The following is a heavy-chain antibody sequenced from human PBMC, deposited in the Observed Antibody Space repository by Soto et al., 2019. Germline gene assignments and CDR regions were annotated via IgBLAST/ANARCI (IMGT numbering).Heavy chain of an antibody. V-gene: IGHV1-2*04. CDR1: GYTFSDYY. CDR3: ARDTAQGFKGYCSRGSCFHFDY. J-gene: IGHJ4*02. D-gene: IGHD2-15*01. Sequence: ASVKVSCKASGYTFSDYYMHWVRQAPGQGLEWMGWINPYSGDTDYAQNFQGWVTTTRDTSISTAYMELSRLTSDDTAVYYCARDTAQGFKGYCSRGSCFHFDYSGQGTLVTVSS. CDR2: INPYSGDT.